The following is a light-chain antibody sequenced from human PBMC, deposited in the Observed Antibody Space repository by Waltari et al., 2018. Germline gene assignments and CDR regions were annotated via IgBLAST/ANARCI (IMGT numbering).Light chain of an antibody. Sequence: QSVLTQPPSVSAAPGQAVTISCPGSSSNNGNDSVSWYQQLPGSAPKLLIFDNNKRPSGIPDRFSGSKSGTSATLGITGLQTGDEADYYCGTWDSSLSAGVFGGGTKLTVL. CDR3: GTWDSSLSAGV. J-gene: IGLJ3*02. CDR1: SSNNGNDS. V-gene: IGLV1-51*01. CDR2: DNN.